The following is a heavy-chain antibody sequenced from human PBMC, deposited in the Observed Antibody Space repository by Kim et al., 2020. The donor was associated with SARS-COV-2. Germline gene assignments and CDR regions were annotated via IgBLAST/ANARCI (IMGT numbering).Heavy chain of an antibody. CDR2: TYYRSKWYN. D-gene: IGHD6-13*01. Sequence: SQTLSLTCAISGDSVSSNSAAWNWISQSPSRGLEWLGRTYYRSKWYNDYAVSVKSRITINPDTSKNQFSLQLNSVTPEDTAVYYCARERETGGAAASTDYYYYYGMDVWGQGTTVTVSS. CDR3: ARERETGGAAASTDYYYYYGMDV. CDR1: GDSVSSNSAA. V-gene: IGHV6-1*01. J-gene: IGHJ6*02.